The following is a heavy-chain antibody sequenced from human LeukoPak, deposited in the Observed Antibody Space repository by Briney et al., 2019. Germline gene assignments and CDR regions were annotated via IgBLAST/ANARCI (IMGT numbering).Heavy chain of an antibody. J-gene: IGHJ6*02. Sequence: GASVKVSCKASGYTFTSYGISWVRQAPGQGLEWMGWISAYNGNTNYAQKLQGRVTMTTDTSTSTAYMELRSLRSDDTAVYYCARDGTRDGSGYYYYYGMDVWGQGTTVTVSS. V-gene: IGHV1-18*01. CDR3: ARDGTRDGSGYYYYYGMDV. CDR2: ISAYNGNT. D-gene: IGHD3-22*01. CDR1: GYTFTSYG.